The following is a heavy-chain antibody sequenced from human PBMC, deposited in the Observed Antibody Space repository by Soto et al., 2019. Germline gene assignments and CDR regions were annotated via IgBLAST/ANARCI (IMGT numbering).Heavy chain of an antibody. V-gene: IGHV1-69*13. D-gene: IGHD3-22*01. CDR2: IIPIFGTA. Sequence: ASVKVSCKASGGTFSSYAISWVRQAPGQGLEWMGGIIPIFGTANYAQKFQGRVTITADESTSTAYMELSSLRSEDTAVYYCARGRGSSGYYHDSWYYYYGMDVWGQGTTVTVSS. J-gene: IGHJ6*02. CDR3: ARGRGSSGYYHDSWYYYYGMDV. CDR1: GGTFSSYA.